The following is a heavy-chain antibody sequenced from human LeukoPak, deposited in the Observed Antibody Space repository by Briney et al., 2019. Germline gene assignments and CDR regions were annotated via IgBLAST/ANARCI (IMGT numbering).Heavy chain of an antibody. J-gene: IGHJ4*02. CDR1: GGSFSGFY. V-gene: IGHV4-34*01. Sequence: SETLSLTCAVYGGSFSGFYWGWIRQPPGKGLEWIGEINHSGSTNYNPSLKSRVTISVDTSKNQFSVKLRSVTAADTAMYYCARGVIRAVAVLGYWGQGTLVTVSS. CDR3: ARGVIRAVAVLGY. D-gene: IGHD6-19*01. CDR2: INHSGST.